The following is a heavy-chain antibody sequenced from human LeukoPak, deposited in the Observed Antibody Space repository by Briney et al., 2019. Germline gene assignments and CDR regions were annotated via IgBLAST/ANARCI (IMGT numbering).Heavy chain of an antibody. V-gene: IGHV4-38-2*01. J-gene: IGHJ4*02. CDR2: IYHSGST. CDR1: GYSISSGYY. CDR3: ARALDYYGSGSYYDY. D-gene: IGHD3-10*01. Sequence: PSETLSLTCAVSGYSISSGYYWGWIRQPPGKGMEWIGSIYHSGSTYYNPSLKSRVTISVDTSKNQFSLKLSSVTAADTAVYYYARALDYYGSGSYYDYWGQGTLVTVSS.